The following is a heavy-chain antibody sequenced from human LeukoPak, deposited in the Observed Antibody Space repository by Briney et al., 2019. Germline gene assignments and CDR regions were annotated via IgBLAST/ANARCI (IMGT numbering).Heavy chain of an antibody. CDR3: ASAVHHRCSSTSCYGREQLVPFDY. CDR2: IYPRDGST. D-gene: IGHD2-2*01. J-gene: IGHJ4*02. Sequence: GASVKVSCKASGYSFTSNYIHWVRQAPGQGLEWMGMIYPRDGSTSYAQKFQGRVTVTRDTSTSTVHMELSGLRSEDTAVYYCASAVHHRCSSTSCYGREQLVPFDYWGQGTLVTVSS. CDR1: GYSFTSNY. V-gene: IGHV1-46*01.